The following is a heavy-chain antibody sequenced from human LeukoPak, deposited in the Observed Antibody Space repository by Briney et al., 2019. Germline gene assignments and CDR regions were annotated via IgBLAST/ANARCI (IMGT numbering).Heavy chain of an antibody. CDR2: IYYSGST. D-gene: IGHD3-22*01. V-gene: IGHV4-39*01. J-gene: IGHJ4*02. CDR3: ARQYYYDSSGYSGGFDY. Sequence: SETLSLTCTVSGGSISSSSYYWGWIRQPPGKGLEWIGSIYYSGSTYYNPSLKSRVTISVDTSKNQFSLKLSSVTAADTAVYYCARQYYYDSSGYSGGFDYWGQGTLVTVSS. CDR1: GGSISSSSYY.